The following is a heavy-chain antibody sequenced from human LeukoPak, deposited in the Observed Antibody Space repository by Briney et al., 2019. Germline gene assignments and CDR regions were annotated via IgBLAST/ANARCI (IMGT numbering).Heavy chain of an antibody. CDR2: IYYSGST. Sequence: SETLSLTCTVSGGSISSYYWSWIRQPPGKGLEWIGYIYYSGSTNYNPSLKSRVTTSVDTSKNQFSLKLSSVTAADTAVYYCARESGNYARIIDYWGQGTLVTVSS. D-gene: IGHD4-11*01. CDR1: GGSISSYY. J-gene: IGHJ4*02. V-gene: IGHV4-59*01. CDR3: ARESGNYARIIDY.